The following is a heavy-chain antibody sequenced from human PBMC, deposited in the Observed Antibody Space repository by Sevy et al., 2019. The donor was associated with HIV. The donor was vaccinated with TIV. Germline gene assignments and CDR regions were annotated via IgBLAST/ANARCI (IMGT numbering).Heavy chain of an antibody. CDR1: GYTFTSYD. CDR3: ARGVRPPGYCSGGSCYFSWFDP. Sequence: ASVKVSCKASGYTFTSYDINWVRQATGQGLEWMGWMNPNSGNTGYAQKFQGRVTMTRNTSISTAYMELSSLRSEETAVYYCARGVRPPGYCSGGSCYFSWFDPWGQGTLVTVSS. D-gene: IGHD2-15*01. J-gene: IGHJ5*02. V-gene: IGHV1-8*01. CDR2: MNPNSGNT.